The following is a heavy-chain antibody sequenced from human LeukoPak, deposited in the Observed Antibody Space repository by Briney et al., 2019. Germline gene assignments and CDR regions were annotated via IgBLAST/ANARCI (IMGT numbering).Heavy chain of an antibody. J-gene: IGHJ4*02. CDR2: TYYRSKWYN. CDR3: ARYLRVSRRGYFDY. Sequence: SQTLSLTCAISGDSVSSNSAAWNWIRQTPSRGLEWLGRTYYRSKWYNDYAVSLKSRITINPDTSKNQFSLQLNSVTPEDTAVYYCARYLRVSRRGYFDYWGQGALVTVSS. CDR1: GDSVSSNSAA. D-gene: IGHD3-10*01. V-gene: IGHV6-1*01.